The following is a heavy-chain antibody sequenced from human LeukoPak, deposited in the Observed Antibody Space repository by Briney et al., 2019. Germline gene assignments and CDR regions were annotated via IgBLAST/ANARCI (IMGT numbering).Heavy chain of an antibody. CDR2: ISGSGGST. Sequence: GGSLRLSCAASGFTFSSYDMSWVRQPPGKGLEWVSAISGSGGSTYYADSVKGRFTTSRDNSKNTLYLQMNSLSAEDTAVYYCAKRNNLDYGDFDYWGQGTLVTVSS. D-gene: IGHD4-17*01. CDR1: GFTFSSYD. CDR3: AKRNNLDYGDFDY. J-gene: IGHJ4*02. V-gene: IGHV3-23*01.